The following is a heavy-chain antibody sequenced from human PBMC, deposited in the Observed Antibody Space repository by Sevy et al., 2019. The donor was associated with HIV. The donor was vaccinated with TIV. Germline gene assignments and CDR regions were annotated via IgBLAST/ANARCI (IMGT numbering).Heavy chain of an antibody. CDR2: ISGSGGST. Sequence: GESLKISCAASGFTFSSYAMSWVRQAPGKGLEWVSAISGSGGSTYYADSVKGRFTISRDNAKNSLYLQMNSLRAEDTAVYYCARDRRNYGGQYFDYWGQGTLVTVSS. D-gene: IGHD1-7*01. CDR1: GFTFSSYA. V-gene: IGHV3-23*01. CDR3: ARDRRNYGGQYFDY. J-gene: IGHJ4*02.